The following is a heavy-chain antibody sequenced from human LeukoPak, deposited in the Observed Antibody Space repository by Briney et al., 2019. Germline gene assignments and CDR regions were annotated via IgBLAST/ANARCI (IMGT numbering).Heavy chain of an antibody. D-gene: IGHD3-22*01. Sequence: GGSLRLSCAASGFTFSSYGMHWVRQAPGKGLEWVAVISYDGSNKYYADSVKGRFTISRDNSKNTLYLQMNSLRAEDTAVYYCAKDFRYIGPYYDSSGGTDYWGQGTLVTVSS. CDR2: ISYDGSNK. J-gene: IGHJ4*02. V-gene: IGHV3-30*18. CDR1: GFTFSSYG. CDR3: AKDFRYIGPYYDSSGGTDY.